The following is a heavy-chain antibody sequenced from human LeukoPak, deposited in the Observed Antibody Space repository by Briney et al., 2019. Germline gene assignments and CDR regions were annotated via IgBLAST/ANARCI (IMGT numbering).Heavy chain of an antibody. Sequence: PGGSLRLSCAASGFTVGSNYLTWVRQAPGKGLEWVSGISGGGGSTYYADSVKGRLTISRDNSKNTLYLQMNSLRAEDTAVYYCAKTYIETLVRGVGKDFEYWGQGTLVTVSS. CDR1: GFTVGSNY. CDR3: AKTYIETLVRGVGKDFEY. V-gene: IGHV3-23*01. D-gene: IGHD3-10*01. CDR2: ISGGGGST. J-gene: IGHJ4*02.